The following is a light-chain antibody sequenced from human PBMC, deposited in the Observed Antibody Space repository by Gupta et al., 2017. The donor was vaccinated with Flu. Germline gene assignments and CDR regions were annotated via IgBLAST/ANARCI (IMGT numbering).Light chain of an antibody. CDR1: NIGSKN. J-gene: IGLJ3*02. V-gene: IGLV3-9*01. CDR2: RDS. Sequence: TCGGNNIGSKNVHWYQQKPGQAPVLVIYRDSNRPSGIPERFSGSNSGNTATLTISRAQAGDEADYYCQVWDSSTEVFGGGTKLTVL. CDR3: QVWDSSTEV.